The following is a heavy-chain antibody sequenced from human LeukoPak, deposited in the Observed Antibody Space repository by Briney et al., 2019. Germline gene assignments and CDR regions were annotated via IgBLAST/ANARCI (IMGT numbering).Heavy chain of an antibody. D-gene: IGHD6-19*01. CDR1: GITFGDYA. CDR2: IRTKAYGGTT. CDR3: AKHGSGRYFDY. J-gene: IGHJ4*02. Sequence: GGSLRLSCTASGITFGDYAMSWVRQAPGKGLEWVGFIRTKAYGGTTEYAASVRGRFIISRDDSKSIAYLQMNSLKTEDTAVYYCAKHGSGRYFDYWGQGTLVTVSS. V-gene: IGHV3-49*04.